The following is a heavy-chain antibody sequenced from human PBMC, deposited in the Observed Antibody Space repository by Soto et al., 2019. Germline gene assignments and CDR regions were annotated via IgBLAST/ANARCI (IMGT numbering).Heavy chain of an antibody. CDR2: INSDGSST. V-gene: IGHV3-74*01. CDR1: GFTFSTYW. Sequence: GGSLRLSCAASGFTFSTYWMHWVRQTPGKGLVWISRINSDGSSTSYADSVKGRFTISRDNAKNTLYLQMNSLRAEDTAVYYCARGIFGVVSVLSYYFDYWGQGTLVTVSS. CDR3: ARGIFGVVSVLSYYFDY. D-gene: IGHD3-3*02. J-gene: IGHJ4*02.